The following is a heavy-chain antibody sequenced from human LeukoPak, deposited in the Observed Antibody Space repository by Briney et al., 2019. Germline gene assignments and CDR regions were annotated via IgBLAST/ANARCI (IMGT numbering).Heavy chain of an antibody. J-gene: IGHJ5*02. CDR2: ISGNSKYI. CDR3: ARDGSIAVKNWFDP. V-gene: IGHV3-21*01. Sequence: GGSLRLSCAASGFTFSNYSMNWVRQAPGKGLEWVSSISGNSKYIYYADSVKGRFTISRDNAKNSLYLQMNSLRAEDTAVYYCARDGSIAVKNWFDPWGQGTLVTVSS. D-gene: IGHD6-19*01. CDR1: GFTFSNYS.